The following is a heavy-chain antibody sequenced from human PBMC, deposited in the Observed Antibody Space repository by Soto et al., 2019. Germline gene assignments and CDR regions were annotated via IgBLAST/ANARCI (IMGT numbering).Heavy chain of an antibody. CDR1: GFSLSTSGMC. D-gene: IGHD3-22*01. V-gene: IGHV2-70*11. CDR3: ARSRYYSSGSHFDY. Sequence: SGPTLVNPTQTLTLTCTFSGFSLSTSGMCVSWIRQPPGKALEWLARIDWDDDKYYRTSLKTRLTISRDTSKNQVVLTMTIMDPVDTATYYCARSRYYSSGSHFDYWAQGTLVTVSS. J-gene: IGHJ4*02. CDR2: IDWDDDK.